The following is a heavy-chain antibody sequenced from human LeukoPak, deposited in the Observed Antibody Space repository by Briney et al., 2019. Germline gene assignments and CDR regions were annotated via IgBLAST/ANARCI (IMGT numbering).Heavy chain of an antibody. CDR1: GGSISSGGYS. J-gene: IGHJ4*02. V-gene: IGHV4-30-2*01. D-gene: IGHD3-9*01. CDR3: ARELPTGWVDY. CDR2: IYHSGST. Sequence: PSETLSLTCAVSGGSISSGGYSWSWIRQPPGKGLEWIGYIYHSGSTYYNPSLKSRVTISVDRSKNQFSLKLSSVTAADTAAYYCARELPTGWVDYWGQGTLVTVSS.